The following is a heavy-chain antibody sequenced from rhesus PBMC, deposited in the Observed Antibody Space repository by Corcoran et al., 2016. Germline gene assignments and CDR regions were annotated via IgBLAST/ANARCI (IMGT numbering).Heavy chain of an antibody. CDR3: ARGYGGALYY. Sequence: QLQLQESGPGLVKPSETLSLTCAVSGYSISSGYGWSWIRQPPGKGLDWIGYISYSGSTSYNPSLKSRVTISRDTSKKQFSLKLSSVTAADTAVYYCARGYGGALYYWGQGVLVTVSS. D-gene: IGHD1-44*02. CDR2: ISYSGST. CDR1: GYSISSGYG. J-gene: IGHJ4*01. V-gene: IGHV4-122*02.